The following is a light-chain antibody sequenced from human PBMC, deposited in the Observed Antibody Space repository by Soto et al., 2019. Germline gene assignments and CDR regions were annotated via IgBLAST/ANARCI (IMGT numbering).Light chain of an antibody. Sequence: QSVLTQPASVSGSPGQSIASSCTGTRSDVVAYXXXXXYXQXPGKDPQLMMXEVTIGPSGGSDRFSKSMSGTTASLTVXGIKDEDESDYYGSSYTGGHPSYVSRNGTKVTVL. CDR2: EVT. CDR1: RSDVVAYXX. J-gene: IGLJ1*01. CDR3: SSYTGGHPSYV. V-gene: IGLV2-14*01.